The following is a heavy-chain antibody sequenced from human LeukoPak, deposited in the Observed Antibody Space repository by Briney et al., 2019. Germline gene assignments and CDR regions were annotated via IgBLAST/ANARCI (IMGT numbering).Heavy chain of an antibody. CDR3: ARDRSGNNFDY. D-gene: IGHD2/OR15-2a*01. CDR2: IYHSGST. CDR1: GGSISSYY. J-gene: IGHJ4*02. Sequence: SDTLSLTCTVSGGSISSYYWSWIRQPPGKGLEWTGHIYHSGSTNYNPSLKSRVTISVDTSKNQFSLKLSSVTAADTAVYYCARDRSGNNFDYWGQGTLVTVSS. V-gene: IGHV4-59*01.